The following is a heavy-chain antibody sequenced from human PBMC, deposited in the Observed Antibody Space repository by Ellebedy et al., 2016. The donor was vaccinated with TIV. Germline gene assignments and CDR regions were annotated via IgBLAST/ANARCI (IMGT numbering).Heavy chain of an antibody. CDR3: ARDPVGVGPAFDI. CDR2: ITESGGNT. Sequence: PGGSLRLSCAASGLTFSSHAMSWVRQAPGKGLEWVSYITESGGNTYYADSVKGRFTISRDNSKKTLYLQMNSPRAEDTAVYYCARDPVGVGPAFDIWGQGTMVTVSS. J-gene: IGHJ3*02. D-gene: IGHD4-23*01. V-gene: IGHV3-23*01. CDR1: GLTFSSHA.